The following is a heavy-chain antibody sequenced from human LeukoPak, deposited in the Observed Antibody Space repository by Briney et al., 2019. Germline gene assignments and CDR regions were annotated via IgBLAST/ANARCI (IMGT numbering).Heavy chain of an antibody. J-gene: IGHJ4*02. D-gene: IGHD2-21*02. Sequence: ASVKVSCKASGFTFTGYYIHWVRQAPGQGLEWMGYINPHSGGTSSPQKFQGRVTMTTDTSISAAYMELSSLISDDTAMYYCMREGNELLSKNFGYWGQGTLVTVSS. V-gene: IGHV1-2*02. CDR1: GFTFTGYY. CDR3: MREGNELLSKNFGY. CDR2: INPHSGGT.